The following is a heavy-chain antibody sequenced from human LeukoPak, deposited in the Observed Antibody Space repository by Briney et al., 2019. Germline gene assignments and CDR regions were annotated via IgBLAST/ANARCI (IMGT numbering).Heavy chain of an antibody. J-gene: IGHJ3*02. V-gene: IGHV3-48*04. D-gene: IGHD6-19*01. CDR3: ARALQWLATDAFDI. CDR2: ISSSSSTI. CDR1: GFTFSSYS. Sequence: GSLRLSCAASGFTFSSYSMNWVRQAPGKGLEWVSYISSSSSTIYYADSVKGRFTISRDNAKNSLYLQMNSLRAEDTAVYYCARALQWLATDAFDIWGQGTMVTVSS.